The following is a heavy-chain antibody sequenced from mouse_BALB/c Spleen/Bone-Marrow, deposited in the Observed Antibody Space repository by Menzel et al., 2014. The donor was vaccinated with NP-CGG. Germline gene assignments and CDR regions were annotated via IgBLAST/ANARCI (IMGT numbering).Heavy chain of an antibody. CDR3: ARLNYYGNLFV. CDR1: GFDFSRYW. J-gene: IGHJ1*01. D-gene: IGHD1-1*01. Sequence: EVKLQESGGGLVQPGGSLKLSCAASGFDFSRYWMSWVRPAPGKGLEWIGEINPESSTINYTPSLKDKFIISRDNAKNTLFLQMTKVRSEDTALYYCARLNYYGNLFVWGAGTTVTVSS. V-gene: IGHV4-1*02. CDR2: INPESSTI.